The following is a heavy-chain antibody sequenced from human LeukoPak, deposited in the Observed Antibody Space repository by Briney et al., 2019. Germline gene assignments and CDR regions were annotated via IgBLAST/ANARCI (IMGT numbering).Heavy chain of an antibody. V-gene: IGHV3-30*18. J-gene: IGHJ4*02. Sequence: GRSLRLSCAASGFTFSSYGMHRVRQAPGKGLEWVAVISYDGSNKYYADSVKGRFTISRDNSKNTLYLQMNSLRAEDTAVYYCAKDSGWVVVVPAAIDYWGQGTLVTVSS. D-gene: IGHD2-2*01. CDR1: GFTFSSYG. CDR2: ISYDGSNK. CDR3: AKDSGWVVVVPAAIDY.